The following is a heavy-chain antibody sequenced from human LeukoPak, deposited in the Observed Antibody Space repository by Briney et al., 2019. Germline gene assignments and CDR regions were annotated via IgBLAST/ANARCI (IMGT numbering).Heavy chain of an antibody. CDR3: AAYDFWSGYLRDY. Sequence: GGSLRLSCAASGFTFSSYSMNWVRQAPGKGLVWVSSISSSCWYIFYADSVKGRFTISRDNAKNSLYLQMNSLRAEDTAVYYCAAYDFWSGYLRDYWGQGTLVTVSS. D-gene: IGHD3-3*01. CDR1: GFTFSSYS. V-gene: IGHV3-21*01. J-gene: IGHJ4*02. CDR2: ISSSCWYI.